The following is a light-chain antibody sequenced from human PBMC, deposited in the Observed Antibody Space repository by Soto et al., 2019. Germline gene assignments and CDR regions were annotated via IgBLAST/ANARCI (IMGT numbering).Light chain of an antibody. CDR1: QRIDIW. J-gene: IGKJ2*01. CDR3: QHYYGYSRT. V-gene: IGKV1-5*03. Sequence: DIQMTQSPSNLSASVGDRVTITCRASQRIDIWLAWYQQKPGKAPKHLIYKASNLESGVPSRFSGSGSGTEFTLTISSLQPDDSATYYCQHYYGYSRTFGQGTKLEIK. CDR2: KAS.